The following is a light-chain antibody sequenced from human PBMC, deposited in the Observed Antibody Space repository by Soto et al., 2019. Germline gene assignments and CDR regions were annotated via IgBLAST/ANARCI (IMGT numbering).Light chain of an antibody. CDR3: HQYDHWWLT. Sequence: EIVMTQSPATLSVSPGERATLSCRASQSVSSNLAWYQQKPGQAPRLLIYGASTRATGIPARFSGSGSGTEFTLTISSLQSEDFAVYYCHQYDHWWLTFGGGTKVEIK. CDR1: QSVSSN. CDR2: GAS. V-gene: IGKV3-15*01. J-gene: IGKJ4*01.